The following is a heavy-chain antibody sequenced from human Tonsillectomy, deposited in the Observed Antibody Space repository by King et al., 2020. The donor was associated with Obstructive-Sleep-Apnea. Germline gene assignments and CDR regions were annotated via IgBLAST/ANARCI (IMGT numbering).Heavy chain of an antibody. J-gene: IGHJ4*02. CDR2: IDPSDSYT. V-gene: IGHV5-10-1*03. CDR3: ARHGVHCTNGVCSENFDY. Sequence: VQLVESGAEVKKPGESLRISCKGSGYSFTSYWINWVRQMPGKGLEWMGRIDPSDSYTNYSPSFQGHVTISADMSISTASLQWSSLKASDTAMYYCARHGVHCTNGVCSENFDYWGQGTLVTVSS. D-gene: IGHD2-8*01. CDR1: GYSFTSYW.